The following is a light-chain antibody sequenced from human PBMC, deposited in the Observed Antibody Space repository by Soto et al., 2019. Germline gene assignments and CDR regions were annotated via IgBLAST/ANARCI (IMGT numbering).Light chain of an antibody. CDR2: DVT. CDR1: SSDVGAYDY. Sequence: QSVLTQPRSVSGSPGQSVAISCTGTSSDVGAYDYVSWYQQHPGKAPKLMIYDVTKRPSGVPDRFSGSKSGNTVSLTISGLQPEDESDYYCCSYAGSPYVFGTGTKVTVL. V-gene: IGLV2-11*01. CDR3: CSYAGSPYV. J-gene: IGLJ1*01.